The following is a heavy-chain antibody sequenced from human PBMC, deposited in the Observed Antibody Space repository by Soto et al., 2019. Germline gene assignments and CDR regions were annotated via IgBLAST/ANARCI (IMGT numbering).Heavy chain of an antibody. J-gene: IGHJ6*04. CDR2: IYYSGST. D-gene: IGHD3-10*01. CDR3: ARDGGPAHGSGSSPPQTSGMDV. Sequence: QVQLQESGPGLVKPSQTLSLTCTVSGGSISSGGYYWSWIRQHPGKGLEWIGYIYYSGSTYYNPSLKGRLTKPEDTLKNQFSRKLSSVTAADTAVYYCARDGGPAHGSGSSPPQTSGMDVWGKGTTVTVSS. CDR1: GGSISSGGYY. V-gene: IGHV4-31*03.